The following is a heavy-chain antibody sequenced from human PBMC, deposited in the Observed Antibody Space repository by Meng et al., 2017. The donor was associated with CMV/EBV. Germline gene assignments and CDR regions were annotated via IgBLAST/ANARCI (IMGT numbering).Heavy chain of an antibody. D-gene: IGHD6-6*01. CDR2: IYYSGST. V-gene: IGHV4-61*01. CDR3: ARDVAARPSYYYGMDV. CDR1: GGSVSSGSYY. J-gene: IGHJ6*02. Sequence: LSCTVSGGSVSSGSYYWSWIRQPPGKGLEWIGYIYYSGSTNYNPSLKSRVTISVDTSKNQFSLKLSSVTAADTAVYYCARDVAARPSYYYGMDVWGQGTTVTVSS.